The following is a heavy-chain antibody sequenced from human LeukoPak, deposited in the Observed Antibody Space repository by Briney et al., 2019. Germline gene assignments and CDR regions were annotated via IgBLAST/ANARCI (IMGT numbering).Heavy chain of an antibody. V-gene: IGHV1-46*01. D-gene: IGHD6-19*01. Sequence: ASVKVSCKASGYTFTSYYMHWVRQAPGQGLEWMGIINPSGGSTSYAQKFQGRVTMTTDTSTSTAYMELRSLTSDDTAVYYCARDSGCSNPWGQGTLVTVSS. J-gene: IGHJ5*02. CDR1: GYTFTSYY. CDR3: ARDSGCSNP. CDR2: INPSGGST.